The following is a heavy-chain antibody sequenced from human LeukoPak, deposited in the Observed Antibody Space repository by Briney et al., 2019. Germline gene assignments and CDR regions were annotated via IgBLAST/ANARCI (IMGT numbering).Heavy chain of an antibody. Sequence: SQTLSLTCTVSGGSISSGDYYWSWIRQPPGKGLEWIGYIYYSGSTCYNPSLKSRVTISVDTSKNQFSLKLSSVTAADTAVYYCARESNYCSGGSCYRHNWFDPWGQGTLVTVSS. CDR1: GGSISSGDYY. V-gene: IGHV4-30-4*01. CDR2: IYYSGST. J-gene: IGHJ5*02. D-gene: IGHD2-15*01. CDR3: ARESNYCSGGSCYRHNWFDP.